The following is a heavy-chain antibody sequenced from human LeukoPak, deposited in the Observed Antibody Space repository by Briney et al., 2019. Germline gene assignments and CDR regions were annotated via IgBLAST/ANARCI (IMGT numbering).Heavy chain of an antibody. D-gene: IGHD6-19*01. CDR1: GFPFSIYG. CDR3: AKDVPEYTSGWFLGGFDY. V-gene: IGHV3-23*01. Sequence: TGGSLRLSCAGSGFPFSIYGMNWVRQAPGKGLEWVSGISPGGGPKYYADSVKGRFTISRDNSKNTLFLQMNSLRAEDTAVYYCAKDVPEYTSGWFLGGFDYWGQGALVTVSS. J-gene: IGHJ4*02. CDR2: ISPGGGPK.